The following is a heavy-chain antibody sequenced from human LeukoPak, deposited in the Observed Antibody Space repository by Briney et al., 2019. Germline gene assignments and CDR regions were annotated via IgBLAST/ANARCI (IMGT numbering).Heavy chain of an antibody. CDR2: ISGSGGST. Sequence: GGSLRLSCAASGFTFSSYAMSWVRQAPGKGLEGVSAISGSGGSTYYADSVKGRFTISRDNSKTTLYLQMNSLSAEDTAVYYCAKAFEYSSSSGIDYWGQGTLVTVSS. CDR1: GFTFSSYA. D-gene: IGHD6-6*01. CDR3: AKAFEYSSSSGIDY. J-gene: IGHJ4*02. V-gene: IGHV3-23*01.